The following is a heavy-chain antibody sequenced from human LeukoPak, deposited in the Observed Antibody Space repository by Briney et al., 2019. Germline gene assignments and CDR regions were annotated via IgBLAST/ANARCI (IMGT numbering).Heavy chain of an antibody. Sequence: PSETLSLTCTVSGGPISSGGYFWSWIRQHPGKGLEWIAHIYHAGSTHDNPSLRGRVAISLDTSANQFSLRLSSVTAADTAVYFCARATHYSASTGGPYMDVWGQGTTVTVSS. CDR3: ARATHYSASTGGPYMDV. CDR2: IYHAGST. D-gene: IGHD3-22*01. J-gene: IGHJ6*03. V-gene: IGHV4-31*03. CDR1: GGPISSGGYF.